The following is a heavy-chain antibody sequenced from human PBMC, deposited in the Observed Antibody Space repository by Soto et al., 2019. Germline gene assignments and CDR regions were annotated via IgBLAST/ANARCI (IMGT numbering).Heavy chain of an antibody. J-gene: IGHJ4*02. CDR2: IYHSGST. Sequence: SETLSLTCAVSGGSISSGGYSWSWIRQPPGKGLEWIGYIYHSGSTYYNPSLKSRVTISVDRSKNQFSLKLSSVTAADTAVYYCARAPLNGDFDYWGQGTLVTVSS. D-gene: IGHD4-17*01. V-gene: IGHV4-30-2*01. CDR3: ARAPLNGDFDY. CDR1: GGSISSGGYS.